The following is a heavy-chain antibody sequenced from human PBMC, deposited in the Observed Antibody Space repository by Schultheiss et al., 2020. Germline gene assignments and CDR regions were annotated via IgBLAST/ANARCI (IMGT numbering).Heavy chain of an antibody. V-gene: IGHV4-39*07. Sequence: SATLSLTCTVSGGSISCTSYYWGWIRQPPGKGLEWIGSIYYSGSTYYNPSLKSRVTISVDTSKNQFSLKLSSVTAADTAVYYCASCAWGRWFDPWGQGTLVTVAS. CDR2: IYYSGST. CDR3: ASCAWGRWFDP. J-gene: IGHJ5*02. D-gene: IGHD3-16*01. CDR1: GGSISCTSYY.